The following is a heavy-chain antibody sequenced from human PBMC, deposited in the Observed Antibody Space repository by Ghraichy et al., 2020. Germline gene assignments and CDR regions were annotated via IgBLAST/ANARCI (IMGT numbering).Heavy chain of an antibody. V-gene: IGHV3-74*01. D-gene: IGHD6-13*01. CDR2: ITSDGSGT. CDR3: ATRRGAATGRDS. Sequence: GGSLRLSCAASGFSLSGYWMHWVRQLPGKGLVWVSRITSDGSGTTYADSVKGRFTISRDNAKDTVYLRINSLRAEDTAVYYCATRRGAATGRDSWGQGTLVTVSS. J-gene: IGHJ4*02. CDR1: GFSLSGYW.